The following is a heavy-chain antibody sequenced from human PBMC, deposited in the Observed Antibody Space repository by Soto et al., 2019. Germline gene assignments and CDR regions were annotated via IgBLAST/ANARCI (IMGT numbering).Heavy chain of an antibody. Sequence: AETLSLTCTVYGGSFSGYYWSWSRQPPGKGLEWIGEINHSGRTNYNPSLKSRVTISVDTSKNQFSLKLSSVTAADTAVYYCARDGPYCSSNSSYTFFIHSGPGKGVPYYGLDVWGQGTSDTVSS. CDR1: GGSFSGYY. D-gene: IGHD2-2*02. V-gene: IGHV4-34*01. CDR2: INHSGRT. J-gene: IGHJ6*02. CDR3: ARDGPYCSSNSSYTFFIHSGPGKGVPYYGLDV.